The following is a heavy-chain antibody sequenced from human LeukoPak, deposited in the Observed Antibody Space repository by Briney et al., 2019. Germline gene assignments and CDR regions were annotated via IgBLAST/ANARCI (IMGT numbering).Heavy chain of an antibody. D-gene: IGHD3-22*01. CDR2: ISWNSGSM. CDR3: AKEWGAYYDSSGYGVDY. CDR1: GFTFDDYA. V-gene: IGHV3-9*01. Sequence: PGGSLRLSCAASGFTFDDYAMHWVRQAPGKGLEWVSGISWNSGSMGYADSVKGRFTISRDSAKNSLYLQMNSLRAEDTALYYCAKEWGAYYDSSGYGVDYWGQGTLVTVSS. J-gene: IGHJ4*02.